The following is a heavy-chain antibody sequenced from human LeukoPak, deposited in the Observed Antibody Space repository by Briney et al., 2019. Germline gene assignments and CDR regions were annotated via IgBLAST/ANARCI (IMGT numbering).Heavy chain of an antibody. CDR2: ISSSSSYI. J-gene: IGHJ6*02. D-gene: IGHD2-2*01. CDR1: GFTFSSYS. Sequence: GGSLRLSCAASGFTFSSYSMNWVRQAPGKGLEWVSSISSSSSYIYYADSVKGRFTISRDNAKNSLYLQMNSLRAEDTAVYYCARGGYQIYGMDVWGQGTTVTVSS. CDR3: ARGGYQIYGMDV. V-gene: IGHV3-21*04.